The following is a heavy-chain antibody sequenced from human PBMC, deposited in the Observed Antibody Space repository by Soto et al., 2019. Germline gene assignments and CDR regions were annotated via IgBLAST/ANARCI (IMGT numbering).Heavy chain of an antibody. V-gene: IGHV1-69*01. D-gene: IGHD2-2*01. CDR3: ARSQGSSTSLEIYDYYYYGMDV. CDR2: IIPISETT. Sequence: QVQLVQSGAEVKKPGSSVNVSCKASGGTFSSYAISWVRQAPGQVLEWMGGIIPISETTNYAQKFQGRVTITADESKSTADMELSSLRSEDTAVYYCARSQGSSTSLEIYDYYYYGMDVWGQGTTVTVSS. CDR1: GGTFSSYA. J-gene: IGHJ6*02.